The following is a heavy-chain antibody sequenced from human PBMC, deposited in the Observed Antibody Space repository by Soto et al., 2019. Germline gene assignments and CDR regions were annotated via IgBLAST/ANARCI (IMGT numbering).Heavy chain of an antibody. V-gene: IGHV4-30-4*01. CDR3: ARAPYDSSTYYLDH. Sequence: QVQLQESGPGLVKPSQTLSLTCTVSGASISGGDYYWTWIRQLPGKGLGWIGSIYYTGNTYSNPSRXXXLXLSVDPSNNQFALRLTSVTAPDTAIYYCARAPYDSSTYYLDHWGQGTLVTVSS. J-gene: IGHJ4*02. CDR2: IYYTGNT. CDR1: GASISGGDYY. D-gene: IGHD3-22*01.